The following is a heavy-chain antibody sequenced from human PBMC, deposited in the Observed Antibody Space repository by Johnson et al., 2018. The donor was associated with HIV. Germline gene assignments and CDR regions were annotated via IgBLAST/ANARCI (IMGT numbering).Heavy chain of an antibody. Sequence: QVQLVESGGGVVQPGRSLRLSCAASGFTFSSYAMYWVRQAPGKGLEWVAFISYDGSNKYYADSVKGRFTISRDNSKNTLYLQMNSLRAEDMAVYYCAKDGAMAFDIWGQGTLVTVSS. V-gene: IGHV3-30-3*01. CDR3: AKDGAMAFDI. CDR1: GFTFSSYA. D-gene: IGHD2-2*01. CDR2: ISYDGSNK. J-gene: IGHJ3*02.